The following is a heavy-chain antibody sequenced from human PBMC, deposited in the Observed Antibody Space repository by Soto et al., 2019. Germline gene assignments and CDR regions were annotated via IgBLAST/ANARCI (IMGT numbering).Heavy chain of an antibody. V-gene: IGHV3-33*01. CDR2: IWYDGSNK. CDR3: ERGSGRSDWQYFDY. CDR1: GFTFSSFG. D-gene: IGHD1-26*01. Sequence: QVQLVESGGGVVQPGRSLRLSCAASGFTFSSFGMHWVRQAPGKGLEWVAVIWYDGSNKYYADPVRGRFTISRDNSKNTLHQQMSSLRAEGTAVYYGERGSGRSDWQYFDYWGQGTMVTVSS. J-gene: IGHJ4*02.